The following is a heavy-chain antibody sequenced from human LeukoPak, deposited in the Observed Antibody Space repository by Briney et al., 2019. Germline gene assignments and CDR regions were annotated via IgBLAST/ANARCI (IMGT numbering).Heavy chain of an antibody. V-gene: IGHV3-7*01. CDR3: ARDRQIAY. J-gene: IGHJ4*02. Sequence: PGGSLRLSCAVSGFRVSDYYMSWVRQAPGQGLEWVANIKQDGSEKHYVDSVKGRFTISRDNAKNSLYLQMNSLRAEDTAVYYCARDRQIAYWGQGTLVTVSS. CDR2: IKQDGSEK. CDR1: GFRVSDYY.